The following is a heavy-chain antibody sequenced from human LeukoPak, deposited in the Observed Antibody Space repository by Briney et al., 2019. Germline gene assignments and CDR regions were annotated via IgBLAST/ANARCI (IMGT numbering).Heavy chain of an antibody. J-gene: IGHJ4*02. CDR3: ARTPFDY. CDR2: ISSSSSYT. CDR1: GFTFSSYS. V-gene: IGHV3-21*01. Sequence: KPGGSLRLSCAASGFTFSSYSMNWVRQAPGKGLEWVSSISSSSSYTYYADSVKGRFTISRDNAKNSLYLQMNSLRAEDTAVYYCARTPFDYWGQGTLVTVSS.